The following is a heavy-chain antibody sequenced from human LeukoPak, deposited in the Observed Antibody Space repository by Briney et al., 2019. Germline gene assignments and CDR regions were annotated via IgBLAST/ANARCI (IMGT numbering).Heavy chain of an antibody. J-gene: IGHJ4*02. CDR2: IIPIFGTA. CDR1: GGTFSSYA. Sequence: GASVKVSCKASGGTFSSYAISWVRQAPGQGLEWMGWIIPIFGTANYAQKFQGRVTITADESTSTAYMELSSLRSEDTAVYYCARGSIAARTFDYWGQGTLVTVSS. D-gene: IGHD6-6*01. V-gene: IGHV1-69*13. CDR3: ARGSIAARTFDY.